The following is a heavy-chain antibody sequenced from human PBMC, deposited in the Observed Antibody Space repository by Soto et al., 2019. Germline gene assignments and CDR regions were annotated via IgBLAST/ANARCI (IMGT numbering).Heavy chain of an antibody. J-gene: IGHJ4*02. D-gene: IGHD3-22*01. V-gene: IGHV4-34*01. CDR3: AALGSTTYDSSGYYYPAGFDY. CDR2: INHSGST. Sequence: SETLSLTCAVYGGSFSGYYWSWIRQPPGKGLEWIGEINHSGSTNYKPSLKSRVTISVDTSKNQFSLKLSSVTAADTAVYYCAALGSTTYDSSGYYYPAGFDYWGQGTLVTVSS. CDR1: GGSFSGYY.